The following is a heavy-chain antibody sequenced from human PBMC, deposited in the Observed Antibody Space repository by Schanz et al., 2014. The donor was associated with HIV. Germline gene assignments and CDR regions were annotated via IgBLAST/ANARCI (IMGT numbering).Heavy chain of an antibody. D-gene: IGHD3-3*02. CDR2: FNPYSGGR. J-gene: IGHJ6*02. V-gene: IGHV1-2*02. CDR1: GYTFTGYY. CDR3: ARAAFSSEYYYGMDV. Sequence: QVQLVQSGAEVKKPGASVKVSCKASGYTFTGYYMHWVRQAPGHGLEWMGWFNPYSGGRIYAQQFQGRVVMTRDTSISTAYMELSGLTSDDTAVYFCARAAFSSEYYYGMDVWGQGTTVTVSS.